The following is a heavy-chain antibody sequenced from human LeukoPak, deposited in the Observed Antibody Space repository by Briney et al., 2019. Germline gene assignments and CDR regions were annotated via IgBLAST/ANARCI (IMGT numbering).Heavy chain of an antibody. J-gene: IGHJ3*02. D-gene: IGHD4-17*01. Sequence: SVKVSCKASGYTFTSYGISWVRQAPGQGLEWMGGIIPIFGTANYAQKFQGRVTITADESTSTVHMELRSLRSEDTAVYYCARDQDPTVSSRYASDIWGQGTMVTVSS. CDR3: ARDQDPTVSSRYASDI. V-gene: IGHV1-69*13. CDR1: GYTFTSYG. CDR2: IIPIFGTA.